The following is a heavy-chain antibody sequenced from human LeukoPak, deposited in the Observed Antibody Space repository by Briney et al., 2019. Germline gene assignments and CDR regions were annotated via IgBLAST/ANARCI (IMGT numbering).Heavy chain of an antibody. J-gene: IGHJ1*01. CDR2: IYSGGST. Sequence: QPGGSLRLSCAASGFTVSSNYMTWVRQAPGKGLEWVSVIYSGGSTYYADSVKGRFTVSRDNSKNTLFLHLNSLRGEDTAVYYCTRNSGWYGLSWGQGTLVTVSS. D-gene: IGHD6-19*01. V-gene: IGHV3-53*01. CDR1: GFTVSSNY. CDR3: TRNSGWYGLS.